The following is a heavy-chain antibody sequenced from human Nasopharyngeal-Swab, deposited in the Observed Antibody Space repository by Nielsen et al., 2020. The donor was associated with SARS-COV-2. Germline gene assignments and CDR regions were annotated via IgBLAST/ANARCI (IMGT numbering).Heavy chain of an antibody. V-gene: IGHV4-59*13. J-gene: IGHJ6*03. CDR2: IYYSGST. Sequence: PGKGLEWIGYIYYSGSTNYNPSLKSRVTISVDTSKNQFSLKLSSVTAADTAVYYCARVGGLWSAGFYYYYMDVWGKGTTVTV. CDR3: ARVGGLWSAGFYYYYMDV. D-gene: IGHD3-3*01.